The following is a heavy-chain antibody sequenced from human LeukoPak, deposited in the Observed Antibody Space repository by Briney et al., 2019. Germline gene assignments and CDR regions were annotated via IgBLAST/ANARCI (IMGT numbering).Heavy chain of an antibody. V-gene: IGHV4-31*03. D-gene: IGHD5-12*01. J-gene: IGHJ4*02. Sequence: PSETLSLTCTVSGGSISSGGYYWSWIRQHPGKGLEWIGYIYYSGSTYYNPPLKSRVTISVDTSKNQFSLKLSSVTAADTAVYYCARDRGYSGYDYYDYWGQGTLVTVSS. CDR2: IYYSGST. CDR1: GGSISSGGYY. CDR3: ARDRGYSGYDYYDY.